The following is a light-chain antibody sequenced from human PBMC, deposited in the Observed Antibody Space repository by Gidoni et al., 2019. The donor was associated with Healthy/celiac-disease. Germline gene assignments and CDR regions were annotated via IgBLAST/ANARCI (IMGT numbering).Light chain of an antibody. CDR3: QQYYSPSLDT. J-gene: IGKJ3*01. CDR2: WAS. V-gene: IGKV4-1*01. Sequence: DIVMTQSPDSLAVSLGERATINCKSSQSVLYSSNNKNYLAWYQQKPGQPPKLLIYWASTRESGVPDRFSGSGSGTDFTLTISSLQAEDVAVYYCQQYYSPSLDTFGPXTKVDI. CDR1: QSVLYSSNNKNY.